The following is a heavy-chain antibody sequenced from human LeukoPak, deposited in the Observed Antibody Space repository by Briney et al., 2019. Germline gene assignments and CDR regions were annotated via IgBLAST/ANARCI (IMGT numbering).Heavy chain of an antibody. CDR3: ARGGGSSGLDNWFDP. V-gene: IGHV3-11*01. Sequence: GGSLRLSCAASGFTFSDYYMSWTRQAPGKGLEWVSYISSSGSIIYYADSVKGRFTISRDNAKNSLYLQMNSLRAEDTAVYYCARGGGSSGLDNWFDPWGQGTLVTVSS. CDR1: GFTFSDYY. J-gene: IGHJ5*02. CDR2: ISSSGSII. D-gene: IGHD6-19*01.